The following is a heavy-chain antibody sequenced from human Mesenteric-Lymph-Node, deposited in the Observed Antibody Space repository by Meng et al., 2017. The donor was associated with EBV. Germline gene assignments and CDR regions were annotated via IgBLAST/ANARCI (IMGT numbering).Heavy chain of an antibody. CDR1: GGSVSSAGYY. D-gene: IGHD5-18*01. CDR2: MYYSGSI. Sequence: QGQLQEPGPGLVNPSKTLSLTCAVSGGSVSSAGYYWNWIRQPPGKGLEWIGYMYYSGSIYYNPSLKSRVTISVDTSKNQFSLKLSSVTAADTAVYYCASRGYSDGWTFDSWGQGTLVTVSS. J-gene: IGHJ4*02. CDR3: ASRGYSDGWTFDS. V-gene: IGHV4-30-4*01.